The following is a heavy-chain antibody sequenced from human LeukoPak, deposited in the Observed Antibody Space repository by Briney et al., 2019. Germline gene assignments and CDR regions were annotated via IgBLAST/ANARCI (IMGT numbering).Heavy chain of an antibody. D-gene: IGHD2-21*02. J-gene: IGHJ6*03. CDR3: ARGGGDPSKYYYYYMDV. CDR1: GFTFSSYG. CDR2: ISGSGGTT. Sequence: GGSLRLSCAASGFTFSSYGMSWVRQAPGKGLEWVSGISGSGGTTYYADSVKGRFTISRDNSKNTLYLQMNSLRAEDTAVYYCARGGGDPSKYYYYYMDVWGKGTTVTVSS. V-gene: IGHV3-23*01.